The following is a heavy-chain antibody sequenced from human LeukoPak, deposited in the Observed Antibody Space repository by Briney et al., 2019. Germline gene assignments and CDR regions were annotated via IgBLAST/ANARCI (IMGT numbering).Heavy chain of an antibody. V-gene: IGHV4-34*01. CDR2: INHSGST. Sequence: SETLSLTCAVYGGSFSGYYWSWIRQPPGRGLEWIGEINHSGSTNYNPFLNSRVTMPVDTSKKHFSLRLNSVTAADTAVYYCATYDQKLAFDNWGQGTLVTVSS. CDR1: GGSFSGYY. D-gene: IGHD6-13*01. CDR3: ATYDQKLAFDN. J-gene: IGHJ4*02.